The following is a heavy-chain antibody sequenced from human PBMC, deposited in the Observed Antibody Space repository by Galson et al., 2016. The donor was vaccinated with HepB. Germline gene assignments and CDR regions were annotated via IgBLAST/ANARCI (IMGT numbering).Heavy chain of an antibody. CDR3: TDGGGIAAAARGLNH. Sequence: SLRLSCAASGFTFSDHAMSWFRQAPGKGLEWVSFISSNAYGGTTEFAASVKDRFTISRDDSKSIAYLQMNSLKIEDTAVYYCTDGGGIAAAARGLNHWGQGTLVTVSS. CDR1: GFTFSDHA. J-gene: IGHJ5*02. CDR2: ISSNAYGGTT. V-gene: IGHV3-49*03. D-gene: IGHD6-13*01.